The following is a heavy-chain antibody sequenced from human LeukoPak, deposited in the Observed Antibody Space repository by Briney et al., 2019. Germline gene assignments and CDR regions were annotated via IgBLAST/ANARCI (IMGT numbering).Heavy chain of an antibody. CDR3: AIDGIMITFGGGGFDY. J-gene: IGHJ4*02. CDR1: GGSISSYY. CDR2: IYYSGST. V-gene: IGHV4-59*01. Sequence: SETLSLTCTVSGGSISSYYWSWIRQPPGKGLEWIGYIYYSGSTNYNPSLKSRVTISVDTSKNQFSLKLSSVTAADTAVYYCAIDGIMITFGGGGFDYWGQGTLVTVSS. D-gene: IGHD3-16*01.